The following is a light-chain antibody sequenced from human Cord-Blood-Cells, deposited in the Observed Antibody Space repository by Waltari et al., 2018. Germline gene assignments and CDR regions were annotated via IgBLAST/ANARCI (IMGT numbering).Light chain of an antibody. CDR3: QQRSNWPRLT. V-gene: IGKV3-11*01. CDR2: DAS. Sequence: EIELTQSPAPLSLSPGERATLSCRASQSFSSYLAWYQQKPGQAPRLLIYDASNRATGIPARFSGSGSGTDFTLTISSLEPEDFAVYYCQQRSNWPRLTFGGGTKVEIK. J-gene: IGKJ4*01. CDR1: QSFSSY.